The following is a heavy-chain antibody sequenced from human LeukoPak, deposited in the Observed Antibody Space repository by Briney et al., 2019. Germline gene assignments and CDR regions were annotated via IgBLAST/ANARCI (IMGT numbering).Heavy chain of an antibody. V-gene: IGHV1-18*01. Sequence: GASVKVSCKASGYTFTSYGISWVRQAPGQGLEWMGWISAYNGNTNYAQKLQGRVTMTTDTSTSTVYMELSSLRSEDTAVYYCARPRGLGYCSSTSCPFDAFDIWGQGTMVTVSS. J-gene: IGHJ3*02. CDR2: ISAYNGNT. D-gene: IGHD2-2*01. CDR3: ARPRGLGYCSSTSCPFDAFDI. CDR1: GYTFTSYG.